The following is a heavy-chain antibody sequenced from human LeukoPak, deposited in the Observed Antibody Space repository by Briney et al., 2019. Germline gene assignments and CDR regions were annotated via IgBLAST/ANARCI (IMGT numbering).Heavy chain of an antibody. V-gene: IGHV1-2*06. CDR1: GHTFTGYY. CDR2: INPNSGGT. CDR3: ARDLYDSSRYNFDY. Sequence: ASEKVSCKASGHTFTGYYMHWVRQAPGQGLEWMGRINPNSGGTNYAQKFQGRVTMTRDTSISTAYMELSRLRSDDTAVYYCARDLYDSSRYNFDYWGQGTLVTVSS. D-gene: IGHD3-22*01. J-gene: IGHJ4*02.